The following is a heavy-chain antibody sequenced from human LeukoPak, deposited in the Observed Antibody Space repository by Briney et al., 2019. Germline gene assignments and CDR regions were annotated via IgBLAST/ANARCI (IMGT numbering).Heavy chain of an antibody. Sequence: SETLSLTCTVSGGSMKNYYWSWIRQPPGKGREGIGYIYYSGSTNYNPSLKSRVTISVDTSKNQPSLKLSSVTAADTAVYYCARHRGYDRFDYWGQGTLVTVSS. D-gene: IGHD5-12*01. CDR2: IYYSGST. CDR3: ARHRGYDRFDY. J-gene: IGHJ4*02. CDR1: GGSMKNYY. V-gene: IGHV4-59*08.